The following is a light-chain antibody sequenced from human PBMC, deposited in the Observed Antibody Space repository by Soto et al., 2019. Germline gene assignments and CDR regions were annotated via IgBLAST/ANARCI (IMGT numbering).Light chain of an antibody. V-gene: IGKV3-15*01. J-gene: IGKJ4*01. CDR2: GAS. Sequence: EIVMTQSPATLSVSPGERATLSCRASQSVSSNLAWYQQKPGQAPRLLIYGASTRAPGIPARFSGSGSGTEFTLTISSLLSEDFAVYYCQQYNNWPPLTFGGGTKVEIK. CDR1: QSVSSN. CDR3: QQYNNWPPLT.